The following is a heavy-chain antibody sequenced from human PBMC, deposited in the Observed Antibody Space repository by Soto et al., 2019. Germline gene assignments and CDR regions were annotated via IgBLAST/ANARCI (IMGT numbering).Heavy chain of an antibody. V-gene: IGHV4-59*01. Sequence: PSETLSLTCTLSGGSISSYYWSWIRQPPGKGLEWIGYIYYIGSTNYNPSLKSRVTISVDTSKNQFSLKLSSVTAADTAVYYCARGYSYGSTPFDYWGQGTLVTVS. CDR1: GGSISSYY. J-gene: IGHJ4*02. CDR3: ARGYSYGSTPFDY. CDR2: IYYIGST. D-gene: IGHD5-18*01.